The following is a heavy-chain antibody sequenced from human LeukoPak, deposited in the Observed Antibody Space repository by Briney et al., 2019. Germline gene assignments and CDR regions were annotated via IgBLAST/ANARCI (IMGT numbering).Heavy chain of an antibody. CDR1: GDSVSSNSAA. CDR2: TYYRSNWHN. V-gene: IGHV6-1*01. Sequence: SQTLSLTCAISGDSVSSNSAAWNWIRQSPSRGLEWLGRTYYRSNWHNDFAVSVKSRITINSDTSKNQFSLQPNSVTPEDTAVYYCARGSAFDMWGQGTMVTVSS. CDR3: ARGSAFDM. J-gene: IGHJ3*02.